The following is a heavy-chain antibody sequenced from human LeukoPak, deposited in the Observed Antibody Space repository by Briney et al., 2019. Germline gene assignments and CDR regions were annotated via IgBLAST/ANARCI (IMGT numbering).Heavy chain of an antibody. D-gene: IGHD3-22*01. Sequence: SVKVSCKASGYTFTGYYMHWVRQARGQRLEWIGWIVVGSGNTNYAQKFQERVTITRDMSTSTAYMELSSLRSEDTAVYYCAASPDYYDSSGYSYYFDYWGQGTLVTVSS. J-gene: IGHJ4*02. CDR3: AASPDYYDSSGYSYYFDY. CDR2: IVVGSGNT. CDR1: GYTFTGYY. V-gene: IGHV1-58*02.